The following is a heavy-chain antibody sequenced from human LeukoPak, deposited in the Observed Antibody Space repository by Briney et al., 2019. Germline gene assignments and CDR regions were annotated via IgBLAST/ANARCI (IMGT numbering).Heavy chain of an antibody. D-gene: IGHD5-12*01. CDR2: IYSGGST. V-gene: IGHV3-66*02. Sequence: GGSLRLSCAASGFTVSSNYMSWVRQAPAKGLEWVSVIYSGGSTYYADSVKGRFTISRDNSKNTLYLQMNSLRAEDTAVYYCARDRGYVNFDYWGQGTLVTVSS. CDR3: ARDRGYVNFDY. J-gene: IGHJ4*02. CDR1: GFTVSSNY.